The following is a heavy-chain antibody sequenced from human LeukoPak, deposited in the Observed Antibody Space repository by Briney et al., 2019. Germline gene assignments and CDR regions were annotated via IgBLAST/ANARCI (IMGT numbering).Heavy chain of an antibody. Sequence: GGSLRLSCAASGFTFSSYAMSWVRQAPGKGLEWVSAISGSGGSTYYADSVKGRFTISRDNAKNSLYLQMNSLRAEDTAVYYCARDGSSGWSGYYYYMDVWGKGTTVTISS. D-gene: IGHD6-19*01. CDR2: ISGSGGST. V-gene: IGHV3-23*01. J-gene: IGHJ6*03. CDR3: ARDGSSGWSGYYYYMDV. CDR1: GFTFSSYA.